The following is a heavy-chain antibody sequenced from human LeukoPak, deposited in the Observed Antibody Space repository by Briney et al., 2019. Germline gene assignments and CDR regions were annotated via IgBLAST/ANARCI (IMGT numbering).Heavy chain of an antibody. V-gene: IGHV3-20*04. Sequence: AGGSLRLSCAASGFTFDSYGMTWVRQAPGQGLEWVSGLNWNGGSTGYADSLQGRFTISRDNAKNSLYLQMTSLRAEDTALYYCARTRSSGGYSGADYWGQGTLVTVSS. J-gene: IGHJ4*02. D-gene: IGHD1-26*01. CDR3: ARTRSSGGYSGADY. CDR1: GFTFDSYG. CDR2: LNWNGGST.